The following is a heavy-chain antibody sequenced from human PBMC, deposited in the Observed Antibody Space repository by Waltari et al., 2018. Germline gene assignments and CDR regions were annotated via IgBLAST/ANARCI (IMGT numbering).Heavy chain of an antibody. V-gene: IGHV4-39*01. CDR3: ARQGEGLARGNPNFDD. J-gene: IGHJ4*02. CDR1: GGSIISSRYS. D-gene: IGHD3-16*01. CDR2: IDYGEGT. Sequence: QLQLQESGPGLVKPSETLSLTCPVSGGSIISSRYSSGWLPQPPGKGLEWIGSIDYGEGTDYIASLKSRGSNSVDTAKIQCSLTLSCVNAADTAEYYRARQGEGLARGNPNFDDWGQGTLVTDAS.